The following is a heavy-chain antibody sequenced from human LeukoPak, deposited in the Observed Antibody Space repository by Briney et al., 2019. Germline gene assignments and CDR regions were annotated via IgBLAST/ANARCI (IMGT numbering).Heavy chain of an antibody. Sequence: GRSLRLSCAASGFTFSSYGMHWVRQAPGKGLEWVAVIWYDGSNKFYADSVKGRFTISRDNSKNTLYLQMNSLEAEDTAVYYCTRTEGYTNGWFHDWGQGTLVTVSS. CDR3: TRTEGYTNGWFHD. D-gene: IGHD2-8*01. J-gene: IGHJ4*02. CDR1: GFTFSSYG. CDR2: IWYDGSNK. V-gene: IGHV3-33*01.